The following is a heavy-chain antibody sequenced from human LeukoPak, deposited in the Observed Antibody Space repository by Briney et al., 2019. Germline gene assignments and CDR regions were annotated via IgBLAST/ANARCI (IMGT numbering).Heavy chain of an antibody. CDR1: GGSISGYY. CDR3: ARYYYGSGSYYYFDS. D-gene: IGHD3-10*01. V-gene: IGHV4-59*08. J-gene: IGHJ4*02. CDR2: IYYSGTT. Sequence: PSETLSLTCTVSGGSISGYYWSWIRQPPGKGLEWIGYIYYSGTTNYNPSLKSRVTISVDTSKNQFSLKLSSVTAADTAVYYCARYYYGSGSYYYFDSWGQGTLVTVSS.